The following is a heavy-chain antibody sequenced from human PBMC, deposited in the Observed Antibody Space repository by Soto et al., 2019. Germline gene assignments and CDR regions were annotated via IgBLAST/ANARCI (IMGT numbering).Heavy chain of an antibody. CDR3: ARTVLYGDYVEVIDY. D-gene: IGHD4-17*01. Sequence: QVTLKESGPVLVKPTETLTLTCTVSGFSLSNARMGVSWIRQPPGKALEWLAHIFSNDEKSYSTSLKSRLTISKDTSKSQVVLTMTNMDPVDTVTYYCARTVLYGDYVEVIDYWGQGTLVTVSS. J-gene: IGHJ4*02. V-gene: IGHV2-26*01. CDR2: IFSNDEK. CDR1: GFSLSNARMG.